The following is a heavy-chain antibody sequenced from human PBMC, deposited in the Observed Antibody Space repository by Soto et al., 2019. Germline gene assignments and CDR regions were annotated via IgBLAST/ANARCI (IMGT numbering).Heavy chain of an antibody. CDR1: GFTFSSYW. CDR2: INSDGSST. CDR3: ARSHHYYDSSGYYWGYYYYGMDV. J-gene: IGHJ6*02. D-gene: IGHD3-22*01. Sequence: EVQLVESGGGLVQPGGSLRLSCAASGFTFSSYWMHWVRQAPGKGLVWVSRINSDGSSTSYADSVKGRFTISRDNAKNTLYLQMSSLRAEDTAVYYCARSHHYYDSSGYYWGYYYYGMDVWGQGTTVTVSS. V-gene: IGHV3-74*01.